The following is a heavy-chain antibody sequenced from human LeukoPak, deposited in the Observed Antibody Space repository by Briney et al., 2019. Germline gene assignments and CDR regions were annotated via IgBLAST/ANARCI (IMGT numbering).Heavy chain of an antibody. D-gene: IGHD3-3*01. CDR2: ISSSSSTI. J-gene: IGHJ6*03. CDR3: ARQYYDFWSGYYVYYYYYMDV. V-gene: IGHV3-48*01. CDR1: GFNFTRYD. Sequence: PGGSLRLSCAASGFNFTRYDMHWVRQAPGKGLEWVSYISSSSSTIYYADSVKGRFTISRDNAKNSLYLQMNSLRAEDTAVYYCARQYYDFWSGYYVYYYYYMDVWGKGTTVTVSS.